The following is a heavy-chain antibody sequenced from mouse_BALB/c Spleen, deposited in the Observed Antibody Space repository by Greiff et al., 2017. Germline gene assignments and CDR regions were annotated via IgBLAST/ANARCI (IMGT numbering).Heavy chain of an antibody. CDR1: GFTFSSYT. CDR3: ARHGGTGWYFDV. Sequence: EVQGVESGGGLVQPGGSLKLSCAASGFTFSSYTMSWVRQTPEKRLEWVAYISNGGGSTYYPDTVKGRFTISRDNAKNTLYLQMSSLKSEDTAMYYCARHGGTGWYFDVWGAGTTVTVSS. CDR2: ISNGGGST. D-gene: IGHD2-14*01. V-gene: IGHV5-12-2*01. J-gene: IGHJ1*01.